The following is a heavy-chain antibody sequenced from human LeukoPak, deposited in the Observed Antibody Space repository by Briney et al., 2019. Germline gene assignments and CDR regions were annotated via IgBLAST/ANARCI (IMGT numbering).Heavy chain of an antibody. J-gene: IGHJ5*02. D-gene: IGHD3-10*01. Sequence: SETLSLTCSLSGGSISSFYWSWIRQPPGEGLEWIGYIYHSGSTNYNPSLKSRVTISVDTSKDQFSLKLSSVTAADAAVYYCARGERSSRGYYYGYQVNWFDPWGQGTLVTVSS. CDR1: GGSISSFY. CDR3: ARGERSSRGYYYGYQVNWFDP. V-gene: IGHV4-59*01. CDR2: IYHSGST.